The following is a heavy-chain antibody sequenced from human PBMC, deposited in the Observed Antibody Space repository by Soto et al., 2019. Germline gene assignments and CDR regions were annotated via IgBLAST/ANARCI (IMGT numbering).Heavy chain of an antibody. CDR3: AKEERAERELRHFDY. CDR2: VSGSGTDI. CDR1: GFTFRSYA. D-gene: IGHD1-7*01. V-gene: IGHV3-23*01. J-gene: IGHJ4*02. Sequence: EVQLLESGGGLVQPGGSLRLSCAASGFTFRSYAMNWVRQAPGKGLEWVSAVSGSGTDIYYADSVKGRFIISRDNSKNTLYLQMNSLRAEDTAIYYCAKEERAERELRHFDYWGQGTLVTVSS.